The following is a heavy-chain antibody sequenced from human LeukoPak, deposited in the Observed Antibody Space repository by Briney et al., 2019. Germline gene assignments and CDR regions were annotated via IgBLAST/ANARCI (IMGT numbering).Heavy chain of an antibody. D-gene: IGHD2-2*01. CDR3: ARGGYCSSTSCYAFGLDY. CDR2: ISAYNGNT. CDR1: GYTFTSYG. Sequence: ASVKVSCXASGYTFTSYGISWVRQAPGQGLEWMGWISAYNGNTNYAQKLQVRVTMTTDTSTSTAYMELRSLRSDDTAVYYCARGGYCSSTSCYAFGLDYWGQGTLVTVSS. J-gene: IGHJ4*02. V-gene: IGHV1-18*01.